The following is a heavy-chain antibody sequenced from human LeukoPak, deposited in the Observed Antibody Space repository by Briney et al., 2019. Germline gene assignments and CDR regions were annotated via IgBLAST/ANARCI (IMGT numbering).Heavy chain of an antibody. CDR2: IYGGGNT. CDR1: GFTVSSNY. Sequence: GGSLRLSCVASGFTVSSNYMSWVRQAPGKGLEWVSVIYGGGNTYYADSVKGRFTISRDNSKNTLYLQMNSLRAEDTAVYYCARGRPPFNFDYWGQGTLVTVSS. V-gene: IGHV3-53*01. CDR3: ARGRPPFNFDY. J-gene: IGHJ4*02.